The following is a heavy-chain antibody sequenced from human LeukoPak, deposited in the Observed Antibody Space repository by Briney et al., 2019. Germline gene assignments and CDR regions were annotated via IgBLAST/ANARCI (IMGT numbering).Heavy chain of an antibody. V-gene: IGHV3-11*01. J-gene: IGHJ4*02. Sequence: GGSLRLSCAVSGVVFSDFYMSWFRQPPGKRPEWLAYISGSGRSIFDADSVKGRFTISRDNAKNVLFLQMNSLRVEDTAVYYSARVLGGSSDAPDYWGQGNLVSVSS. CDR2: ISGSGRSI. D-gene: IGHD1-26*01. CDR3: ARVLGGSSDAPDY. CDR1: GVVFSDFY.